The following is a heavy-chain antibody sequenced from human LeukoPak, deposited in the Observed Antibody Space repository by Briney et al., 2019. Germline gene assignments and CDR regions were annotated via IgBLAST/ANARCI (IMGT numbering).Heavy chain of an antibody. CDR2: ISGSGGST. CDR3: AKSIVATIFYFDY. CDR1: GFTFSSYA. D-gene: IGHD5-12*01. Sequence: PGGSLRLSCAASGFTFSSYAMSWVRQAPGKGLKWVSAISGSGGSTYYADSVKGRFTISRDNSKNTLYLQMNSMRADDTAVYYCAKSIVATIFYFDYWGQGTLVTVSS. V-gene: IGHV3-23*01. J-gene: IGHJ4*02.